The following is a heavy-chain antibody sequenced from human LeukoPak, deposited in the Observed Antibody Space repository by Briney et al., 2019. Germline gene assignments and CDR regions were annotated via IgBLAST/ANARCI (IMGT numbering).Heavy chain of an antibody. J-gene: IGHJ5*02. CDR2: IWYDASNK. D-gene: IGHD6-13*01. V-gene: IGHV3-33*01. Sequence: GGSLRLSCAASGFTFSSFGMHWVRQAPGKGREWVAVIWYDASNKYYADSVKGRFTISRDNSKNTLFLQMNSLRDDDTAVYYCVRGVGVSRFNYFDPWGQGTLVIVSS. CDR1: GFTFSSFG. CDR3: VRGVGVSRFNYFDP.